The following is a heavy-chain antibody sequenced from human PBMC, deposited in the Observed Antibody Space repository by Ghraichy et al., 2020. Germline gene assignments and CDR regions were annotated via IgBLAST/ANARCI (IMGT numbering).Heavy chain of an antibody. CDR1: GFTFSDYS. V-gene: IGHV3-48*02. Sequence: GGSLRLSCVGSGFTFSDYSMNWVRQSPGKGLEWVSYITSSSRTKSYADSVKGRFTISRDNAHNSLDLQMNSLRDEDTAVYYCAIGSKVVRFFYYDGMDVWGQGTTVTVSS. D-gene: IGHD4-23*01. J-gene: IGHJ6*02. CDR3: AIGSKVVRFFYYDGMDV. CDR2: ITSSSRTK.